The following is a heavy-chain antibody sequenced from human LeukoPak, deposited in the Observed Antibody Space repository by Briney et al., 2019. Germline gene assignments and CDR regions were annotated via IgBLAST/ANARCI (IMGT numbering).Heavy chain of an antibody. CDR3: ARGYCSSTSCGFFDY. V-gene: IGHV3-21*01. J-gene: IGHJ4*02. Sequence: PGGSLRLSCAASGFTFSSYSMNWVRQAPGKGLEWVSSISSSSSYIYYADSVKGRFTISRDNAKNSLYLQMNSLRAEDTAVYYCARGYCSSTSCGFFDYWGQGTLVTVSS. CDR2: ISSSSSYI. CDR1: GFTFSSYS. D-gene: IGHD2-2*01.